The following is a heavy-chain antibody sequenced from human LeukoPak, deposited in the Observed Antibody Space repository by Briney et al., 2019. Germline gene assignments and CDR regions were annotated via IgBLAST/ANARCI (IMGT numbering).Heavy chain of an antibody. J-gene: IGHJ6*02. Sequence: SETLSLTCAVYGGSFSGYYWSWIRQPPGKGLEWIGEINHSGSTNYNPSLKSRVTISVDTSKNKFSLKLSSVTAADTAVYYCARVFPMAARRYYYYGRDVWGQGNTVTVSS. V-gene: IGHV4-34*01. CDR3: ARVFPMAARRYYYYGRDV. D-gene: IGHD6-6*01. CDR1: GGSFSGYY. CDR2: INHSGST.